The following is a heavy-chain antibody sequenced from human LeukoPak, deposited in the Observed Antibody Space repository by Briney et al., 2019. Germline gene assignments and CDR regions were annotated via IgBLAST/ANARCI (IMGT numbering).Heavy chain of an antibody. Sequence: ESPVPYLKGSGYSFTSYWISWVRQMPGKGLEWMGRIDPSDSYTKYSPSFQGHVTISADKSISTAYLQWSSLKASDTAIYYCARHPSGYNPGFDYWGQGTLVTVSS. CDR3: ARHPSGYNPGFDY. CDR2: IDPSDSYT. D-gene: IGHD5-18*01. J-gene: IGHJ4*02. CDR1: GYSFTSYW. V-gene: IGHV5-10-1*01.